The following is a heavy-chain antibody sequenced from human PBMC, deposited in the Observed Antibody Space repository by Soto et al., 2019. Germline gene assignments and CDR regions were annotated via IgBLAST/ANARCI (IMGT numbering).Heavy chain of an antibody. Sequence: PSETLSLTCTVSGGSISSGGYYWSWIRQHPGKGLEWIGYIYYSGSTKYNPSLKSRVTISVDMSKNQFSLKLSSVTAADTAVYYCAGLDLNGYSFFDDWGQGTLVTVSS. J-gene: IGHJ4*02. CDR2: IYYSGST. D-gene: IGHD3-22*01. CDR3: AGLDLNGYSFFDD. CDR1: GGSISSGGYY. V-gene: IGHV4-61*08.